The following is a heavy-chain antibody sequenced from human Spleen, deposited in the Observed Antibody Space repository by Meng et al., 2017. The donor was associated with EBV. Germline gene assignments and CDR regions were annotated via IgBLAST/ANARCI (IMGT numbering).Heavy chain of an antibody. Sequence: EVGVLGSGGGLVQPGGSLRLSCAASGFTFSNYAMTWVRQAPGKGLEWVSTIGGRGIGTYYADSVKGRFTISRDNSKNMLYLQMNSLRVEDTAVYYCARDLFAARLLDYWGQGTLVTVSS. CDR3: ARDLFAARLLDY. V-gene: IGHV3-23*01. D-gene: IGHD6-6*01. CDR2: IGGRGIGT. CDR1: GFTFSNYA. J-gene: IGHJ4*02.